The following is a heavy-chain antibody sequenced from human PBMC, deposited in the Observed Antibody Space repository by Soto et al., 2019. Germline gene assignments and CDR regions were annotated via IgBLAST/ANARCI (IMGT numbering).Heavy chain of an antibody. CDR3: ARELSVLSLSPARFPFDY. V-gene: IGHV3-9*01. D-gene: IGHD3-10*01. CDR2: ISWKTGSI. J-gene: IGHJ4*02. Sequence: SLRLSCAASGFIFDDYALHWVRQAPGKGLEWVSGISWKTGSIGYGDSVKGRFTISRDNAKNSLYLQMNSLRAEDTAVYYCARELSVLSLSPARFPFDYWGQGTLVTVSS. CDR1: GFIFDDYA.